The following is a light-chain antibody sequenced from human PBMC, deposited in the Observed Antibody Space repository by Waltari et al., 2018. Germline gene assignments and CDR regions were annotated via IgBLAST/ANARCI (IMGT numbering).Light chain of an antibody. CDR3: QKYVSLPAT. CDR1: QSVSRS. V-gene: IGKV3-20*01. Sequence: IVLTQSPGTLSLSTGERATLSCRASQSVSRSLAWYQQKQGQAPRLLIYDASTRATGIPDRFSGSGSGTDFSLTISRLEPEDFAVYYCQKYVSLPATFGQGTKVEIK. J-gene: IGKJ1*01. CDR2: DAS.